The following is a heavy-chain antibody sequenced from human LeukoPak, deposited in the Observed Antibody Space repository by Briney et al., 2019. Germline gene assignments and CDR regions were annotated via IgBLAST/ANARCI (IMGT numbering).Heavy chain of an antibody. J-gene: IGHJ4*02. V-gene: IGHV3-23*01. CDR1: GFSFSSDG. Sequence: GGSLRLSCAASGFSFSSDGMSWVRQAPGKGLEWVLGILGGAGSTYYADSVKGRFTISRDNSKNTMYLQMNSLRAEDTAVYYCAREMGSGLYYFDYWGQGTLVTVSS. CDR2: ILGGAGST. D-gene: IGHD3-10*01. CDR3: AREMGSGLYYFDY.